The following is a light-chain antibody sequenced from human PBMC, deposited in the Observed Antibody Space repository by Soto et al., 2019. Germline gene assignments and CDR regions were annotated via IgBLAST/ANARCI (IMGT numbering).Light chain of an antibody. J-gene: IGKJ5*01. V-gene: IGKV3-15*01. CDR3: QQYNNWLIT. CDR1: QSVSGN. Sequence: IVMTQSPATLSVSPGESATLSCRASQSVSGNLAWYQQKPGQAPRLLIYGASTRATGIPARFSGSGSGTEFTLTISSLQSEDFAVYYCQQYNNWLITFGQGTRLEIK. CDR2: GAS.